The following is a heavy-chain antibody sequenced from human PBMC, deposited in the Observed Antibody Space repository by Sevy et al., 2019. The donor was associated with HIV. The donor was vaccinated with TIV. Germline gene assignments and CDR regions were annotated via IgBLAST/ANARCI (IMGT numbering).Heavy chain of an antibody. D-gene: IGHD3-22*01. J-gene: IGHJ5*02. V-gene: IGHV3-48*03. CDR3: ARVDANYDKGFDP. Sequence: GGSLRLSCEASGFTFSSYEMNWVRQAPGKGLEWVSYISNSGTTIKYADSVKGRFTISRDNTKNSLYMQMNSLRAEDTAVYYCARVDANYDKGFDPWGQGTLVTVSS. CDR2: ISNSGTTI. CDR1: GFTFSSYE.